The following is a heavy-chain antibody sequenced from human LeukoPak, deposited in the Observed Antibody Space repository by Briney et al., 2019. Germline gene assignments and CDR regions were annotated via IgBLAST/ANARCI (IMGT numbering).Heavy chain of an antibody. V-gene: IGHV1-8*01. CDR2: MNPNSGNT. J-gene: IGHJ4*02. CDR3: ARSKGARFRELLNY. CDR1: GYTFTSYD. Sequence: ASVKASCKASGYTFTSYDINWVRQATGQGLEWMGWMNPNSGNTGYAQKFQGRVTMTRNTSISTAYMGLSSLRSEDTAVYYCARSKGARFRELLNYWGQGTLVTVSS. D-gene: IGHD3-10*01.